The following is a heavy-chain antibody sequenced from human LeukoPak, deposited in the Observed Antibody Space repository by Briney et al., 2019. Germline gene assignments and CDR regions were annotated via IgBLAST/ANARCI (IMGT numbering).Heavy chain of an antibody. D-gene: IGHD2-2*01. J-gene: IGHJ1*01. CDR3: ARRTPVAYFQH. V-gene: IGHV1-18*01. CDR1: AYTFTIYG. Sequence: GASVTVSFTSSAYTFTIYGISWVRQPPGQGLERMGCISTYNGNTNNAQKLQGRVTMTTGTSTSTAYMELRSLRSNDTGVYYCARRTPVAYFQHWGQGNLVTISS. CDR2: ISTYNGNT.